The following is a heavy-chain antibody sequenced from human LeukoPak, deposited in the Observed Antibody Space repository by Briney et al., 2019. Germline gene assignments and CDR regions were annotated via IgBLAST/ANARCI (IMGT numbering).Heavy chain of an antibody. CDR3: ARHPWANYYYMDV. Sequence: SETLSLTCTVSGGSISSSNYYWGWIRQPPGRGLEWIGSIYYSGSTYYNPSPKSRVTIFVDTSKNQFSLNLRSVTAADTAVYYCARHPWANYYYMDVWGKGTTVTVSS. J-gene: IGHJ6*03. V-gene: IGHV4-39*01. CDR2: IYYSGST. CDR1: GGSISSSNYY. D-gene: IGHD7-27*01.